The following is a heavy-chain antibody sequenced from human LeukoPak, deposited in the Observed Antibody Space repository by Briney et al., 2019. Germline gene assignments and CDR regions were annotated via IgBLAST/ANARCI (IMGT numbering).Heavy chain of an antibody. Sequence: SETLSLTCTVSGGSISSSSYYWGWIRQPPGKGLEWIGSIYYSGSTYYNPSLKSRVTISVDTSKNQFSLKLSSVTAADTAVYYCARVYNFWSGPPVGAFDIWGQRTMVTVSS. J-gene: IGHJ3*02. V-gene: IGHV4-39*07. CDR1: GGSISSSSYY. D-gene: IGHD3-3*01. CDR3: ARVYNFWSGPPVGAFDI. CDR2: IYYSGST.